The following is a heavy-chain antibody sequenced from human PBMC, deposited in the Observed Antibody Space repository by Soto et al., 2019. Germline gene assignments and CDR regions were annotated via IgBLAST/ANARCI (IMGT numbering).Heavy chain of an antibody. Sequence: ESGGGVVQPGRSLRLSCAASGFTFSSYAMHWVRQAPGKGLEWVAVISYDGSNKYYADSVKGRFTISRDNSKNTLYLQMNSLRAEDTAVYYCARDYDFWSGYRSDAFDIWGQGTMVTVSS. V-gene: IGHV3-30-3*01. CDR2: ISYDGSNK. J-gene: IGHJ3*02. CDR1: GFTFSSYA. D-gene: IGHD3-3*01. CDR3: ARDYDFWSGYRSDAFDI.